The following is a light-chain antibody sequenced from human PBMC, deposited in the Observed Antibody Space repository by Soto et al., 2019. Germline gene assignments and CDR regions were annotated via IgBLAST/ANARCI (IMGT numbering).Light chain of an antibody. J-gene: IGKJ4*01. V-gene: IGKV3-20*01. CDR2: GAS. CDR3: QQYDSSPLT. CDR1: QSVSSSF. Sequence: EIVLTQSPGTLSLSPGERATLSCRASQSVSSSFLACYQQKPGQAPSLLIYGASSRATGIPDRFSGSGSGTDFTLTISRLEPEDFAVYYCQQYDSSPLTFGGGTKVDIK.